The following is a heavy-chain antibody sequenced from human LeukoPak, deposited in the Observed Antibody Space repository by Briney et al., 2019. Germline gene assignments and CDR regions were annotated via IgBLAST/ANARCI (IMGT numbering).Heavy chain of an antibody. V-gene: IGHV4-59*11. D-gene: IGHD4/OR15-4a*01. CDR1: GASISSHY. J-gene: IGHJ4*02. Sequence: SETLSLTCTVSGASISSHYWSWIRRPPGRGLEWIGYIHYSGITSYDPSLKSRVTISVDTSKSQFSLNLSAVTAADTAVYYCARVYDYGKFDYWGPGTLVTVSS. CDR2: IHYSGIT. CDR3: ARVYDYGKFDY.